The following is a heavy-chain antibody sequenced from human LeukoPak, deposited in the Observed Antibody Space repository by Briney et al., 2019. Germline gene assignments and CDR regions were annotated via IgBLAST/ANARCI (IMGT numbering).Heavy chain of an antibody. CDR2: INPNSGGT. Sequence: ASVKVSCKASGYTFTGYYMHWVRQAPGRGLEWMGWINPNSGGTNYAQKFQGRVTMTRDTSISTAYMELSRLRSDDTAVYYCARERSTNTYYYDSGGYDYWGQGTLVTVSS. CDR1: GYTFTGYY. J-gene: IGHJ4*02. D-gene: IGHD3-22*01. V-gene: IGHV1-2*02. CDR3: ARERSTNTYYYDSGGYDY.